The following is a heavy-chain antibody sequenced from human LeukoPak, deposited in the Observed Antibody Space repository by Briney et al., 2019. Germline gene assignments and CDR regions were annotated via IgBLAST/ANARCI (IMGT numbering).Heavy chain of an antibody. D-gene: IGHD2/OR15-2a*01. J-gene: IGHJ3*02. Sequence: SQTLSLTCTVSGGSFSSGSYYWSWIRQPPGKGLEWIGYIYYSGSTNYNPSLKSRVTISVDTSKNQFSLKLSSVTAADTAVYYCARNSSPFHAFDIWGQGTMVTVSS. V-gene: IGHV4-61*01. CDR2: IYYSGST. CDR1: GGSFSSGSYY. CDR3: ARNSSPFHAFDI.